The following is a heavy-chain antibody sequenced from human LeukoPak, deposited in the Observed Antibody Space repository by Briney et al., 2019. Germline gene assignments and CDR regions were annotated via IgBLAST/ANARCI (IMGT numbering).Heavy chain of an antibody. V-gene: IGHV5-51*01. Sequence: GESLKISCKGSGNTFATYWIGWVRQMPGKGLEWMGIIYPGDSDTRYSPSFEGQVTIPADKSISTAYLQWSSLKASDTAMYYCARLGQGSGSYWSVADYWGQGTLVTVSS. CDR3: ARLGQGSGSYWSVADY. CDR2: IYPGDSDT. J-gene: IGHJ4*02. D-gene: IGHD3-10*01. CDR1: GNTFATYW.